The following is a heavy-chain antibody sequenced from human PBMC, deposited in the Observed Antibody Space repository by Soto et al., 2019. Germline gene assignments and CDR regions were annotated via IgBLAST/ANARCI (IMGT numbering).Heavy chain of an antibody. CDR3: VKSQFSDSGGYPLAS. J-gene: IGHJ4*02. Sequence: QVQLVESGGGVVQPGRSLRLSCAASGFRFSTYAMHWVRQAPGKGLEWVAVISYDETDKLYADSVKGRFTISRDNTTDTLYLQLNRLRVEDTFLYYCVKSQFSDSGGYPLASWGEGTLVTVSS. CDR2: ISYDETDK. CDR1: GFRFSTYA. D-gene: IGHD3-22*01. V-gene: IGHV3-30*18.